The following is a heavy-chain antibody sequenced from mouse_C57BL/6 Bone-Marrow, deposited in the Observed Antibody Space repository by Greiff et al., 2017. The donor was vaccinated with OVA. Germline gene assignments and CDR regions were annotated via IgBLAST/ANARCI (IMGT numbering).Heavy chain of an antibody. CDR1: GFTFSSYA. D-gene: IGHD4-1*01. J-gene: IGHJ2*01. CDR3: AREKLTGGFDY. Sequence: EVQRVESGGGLVKPGGSLKLSCAASGFTFSSYAMSWVRQTPEKRLEWVATISDGGSYTYYPDNVKGRFTISRDNAKNNLYLQMSQLKSEDTAMYYCAREKLTGGFDYWGQGTTLTVSS. V-gene: IGHV5-4*01. CDR2: ISDGGSYT.